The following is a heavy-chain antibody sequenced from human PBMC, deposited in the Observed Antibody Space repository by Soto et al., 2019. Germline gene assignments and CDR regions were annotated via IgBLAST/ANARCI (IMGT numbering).Heavy chain of an antibody. Sequence: SETLSLTCTVSGGSISSGGYYWSWIRQHPGKGLEWIGYIYYSGSTYYNPSRKRRVTISVDTSKNQFSLKLSSVTAADTAVYYCARGYCSSTSCYTNWFDPWGQGTLVTVSS. CDR1: GGSISSGGYY. J-gene: IGHJ5*02. V-gene: IGHV4-31*03. CDR3: ARGYCSSTSCYTNWFDP. D-gene: IGHD2-2*02. CDR2: IYYSGST.